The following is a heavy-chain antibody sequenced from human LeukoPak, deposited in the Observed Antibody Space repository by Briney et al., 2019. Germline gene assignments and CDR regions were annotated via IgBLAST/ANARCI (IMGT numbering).Heavy chain of an antibody. CDR1: GFTFSSYA. D-gene: IGHD5-24*01. CDR3: AMATTLDY. Sequence: GGSLRLSCVASGFTFSSYAMSWVRQAPGKGLEWVSAISVSGGSTYYADSVNGRFTISRDNSKNTLYLQMNSLRAEDTAVYFCAMATTLDYWGQGTLVTVSS. V-gene: IGHV3-23*01. J-gene: IGHJ4*02. CDR2: ISVSGGST.